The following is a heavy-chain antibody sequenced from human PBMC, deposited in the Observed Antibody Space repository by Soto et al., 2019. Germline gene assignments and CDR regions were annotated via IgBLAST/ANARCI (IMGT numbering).Heavy chain of an antibody. D-gene: IGHD1-26*01. V-gene: IGHV3-7*04. J-gene: IGHJ4*02. CDR2: IKQDGDEQ. CDR1: GFTFSSYG. CDR3: GRDLRDWDSGSYDYDY. Sequence: PGGSLRLSCAASGFTFSSYGMSWVRQAPGKGLEWVANIKQDGDEQYYVDSVKGRFTISRDNAKNSLYLQMNSLRAEDTAVYYCGRDLRDWDSGSYDYDYWGQGTLVTVSS.